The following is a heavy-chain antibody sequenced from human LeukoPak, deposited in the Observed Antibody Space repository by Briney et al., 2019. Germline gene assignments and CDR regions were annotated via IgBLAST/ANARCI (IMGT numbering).Heavy chain of an antibody. Sequence: GGSLRLSCAASGFTFSSYAMSWVRQAPGKGLEWVSAISGRGGSTYYAGSVKGRFTISRDNSRQTLFLQMNSLRAEDTAVYYCARDRGGLVDTGTLIHWGLGTLVTVSS. CDR2: ISGRGGST. D-gene: IGHD3-10*01. J-gene: IGHJ4*02. V-gene: IGHV3-23*01. CDR1: GFTFSSYA. CDR3: ARDRGGLVDTGTLIH.